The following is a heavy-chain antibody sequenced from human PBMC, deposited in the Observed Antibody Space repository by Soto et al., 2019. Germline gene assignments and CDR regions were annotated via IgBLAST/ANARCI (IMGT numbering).Heavy chain of an antibody. CDR2: VAYTGTT. CDR1: GDSIDSRGSH. D-gene: IGHD2-15*01. Sequence: QLQLRESGPGLERPSETLSLSCFVSGDSIDSRGSHWSWIRQSPGKGLEWIGTVAYTGTTYYPPPLRSRVTVSADKSKNQFSLKLTSVTAADTAVYYCARHRACNTACDFDHWGQGTLVTVSS. V-gene: IGHV4-39*01. CDR3: ARHRACNTACDFDH. J-gene: IGHJ4*02.